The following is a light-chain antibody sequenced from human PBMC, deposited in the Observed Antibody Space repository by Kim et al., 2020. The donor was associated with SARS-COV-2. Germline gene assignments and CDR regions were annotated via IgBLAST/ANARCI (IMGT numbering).Light chain of an antibody. CDR1: SSDVGGYQY. CDR3: GSYAGSNRWV. CDR2: EVN. Sequence: GPPVTIACPGTSSDVGGYQYVSWYLQHPGEAPKLMIYEVNQRPSGVPDRFSGSKSGNTASLTVSGLQAEDEADYYCGSYAGSNRWVFGGGTKLTVL. J-gene: IGLJ3*02. V-gene: IGLV2-8*01.